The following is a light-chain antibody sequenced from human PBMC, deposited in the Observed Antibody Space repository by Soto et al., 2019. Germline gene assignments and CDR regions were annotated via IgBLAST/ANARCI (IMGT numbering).Light chain of an antibody. J-gene: IGKJ2*01. V-gene: IGKV3-15*01. CDR1: ESLSTY. CDR2: GAS. Sequence: EIVMTQSPATLSVSPGERVTLSCRASESLSTYLAWYQQKPGQAPRLLIYGASTKATGIPARCSGRGSATYFTLTISSRQSGDFAVYYCQSYNDWPFTFGQGTKREI. CDR3: QSYNDWPFT.